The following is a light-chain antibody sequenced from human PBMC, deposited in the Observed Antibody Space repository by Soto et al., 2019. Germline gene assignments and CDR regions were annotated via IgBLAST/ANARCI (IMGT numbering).Light chain of an antibody. CDR1: QSVGSS. CDR3: QQYNYWPPWT. Sequence: ETVMTQSPATLSVSPGERATLSCRASQSVGSSLAWYQQKPGQAPRLLIYGTSARATGIPARCRGSGSGTECTLTISTLQSEDFAVYYCQQYNYWPPWTVGQGTKVEIK. V-gene: IGKV3-15*01. CDR2: GTS. J-gene: IGKJ1*01.